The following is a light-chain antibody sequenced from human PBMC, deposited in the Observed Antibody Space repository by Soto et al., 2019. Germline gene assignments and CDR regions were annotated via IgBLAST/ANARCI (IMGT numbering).Light chain of an antibody. CDR1: QFVSSN. CDR2: GAS. V-gene: IGKV3D-15*01. Sequence: EIVMTQSPVTLSVSPGERATLSCRASQFVSSNLAWYQQKPGQAPRLLIYGASTRATGIPARFSGSGSGTEFTLTISSLQPDDFATYYCQQYNGFPITFGQGTRLEIK. CDR3: QQYNGFPIT. J-gene: IGKJ5*01.